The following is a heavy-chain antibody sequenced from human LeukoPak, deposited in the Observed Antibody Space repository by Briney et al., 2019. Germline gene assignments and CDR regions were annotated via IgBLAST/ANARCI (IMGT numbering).Heavy chain of an antibody. J-gene: IGHJ1*01. Sequence: SETLSLTCTVSGDSISNYYWSWIRQPAGKGLEWIGRIYTSGSTDYNPSLKSRVTMSVDTSKNQFSLKLSSVTAADTAVYYCVRVRHPTGGPWVVGQTAYFQHWGQGTLVTVSS. CDR3: VRVRHPTGGPWVVGQTAYFQH. V-gene: IGHV4-4*07. D-gene: IGHD2-15*01. CDR2: IYTSGST. CDR1: GDSISNYY.